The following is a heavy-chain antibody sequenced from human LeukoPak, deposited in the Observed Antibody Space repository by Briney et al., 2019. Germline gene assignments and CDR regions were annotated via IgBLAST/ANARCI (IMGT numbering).Heavy chain of an antibody. CDR3: ARVRGGSYYGPDY. V-gene: IGHV3-48*01. J-gene: IGHJ4*02. Sequence: PGGSLRLSCAASGFTFSSYSMNWVRQAPGKGLEWVSYISSSSSTIYYADSVKGRFTISRDNAKNSLYLQMNSLRAEDTAVYYCARVRGGSYYGPDYWGQGTLVTVSS. D-gene: IGHD1-26*01. CDR1: GFTFSSYS. CDR2: ISSSSSTI.